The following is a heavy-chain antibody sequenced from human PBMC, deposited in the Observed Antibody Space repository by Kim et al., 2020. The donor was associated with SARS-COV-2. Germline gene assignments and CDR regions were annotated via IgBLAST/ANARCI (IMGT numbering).Heavy chain of an antibody. Sequence: SYTPSLKSRVTISVDTSKNQFSLKLSSVTAADTAVYYCASPYSGSYSFDYWGQGTLVTVSS. J-gene: IGHJ4*02. CDR3: ASPYSGSYSFDY. D-gene: IGHD1-26*01. V-gene: IGHV4-39*07.